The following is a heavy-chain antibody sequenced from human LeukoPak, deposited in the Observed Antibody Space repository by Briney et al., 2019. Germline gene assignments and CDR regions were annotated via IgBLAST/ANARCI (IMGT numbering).Heavy chain of an antibody. Sequence: PSETLSLTCTVSGGSISSYYWSWIRQSPGKGLEWIGYFYYSGSTKYNPSLKSRVTMSGDTSKNQLSLKLRSVTAADTAMYYCARHRFASAVILDYWGQGDPVTVSS. D-gene: IGHD2-21*02. CDR2: FYYSGST. V-gene: IGHV4-59*08. J-gene: IGHJ4*02. CDR3: ARHRFASAVILDY. CDR1: GGSISSYY.